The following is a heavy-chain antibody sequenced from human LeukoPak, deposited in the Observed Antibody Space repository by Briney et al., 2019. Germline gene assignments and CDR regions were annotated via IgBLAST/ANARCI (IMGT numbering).Heavy chain of an antibody. D-gene: IGHD2-21*02. J-gene: IGHJ4*02. V-gene: IGHV4-39*01. CDR2: IYYSGST. Sequence: SETLSLTCTVSGGSISSSSYYWDWIRQPPGKGLEWIGSIYYSGSTYYNPSLKSRVTISVDTSKNQLSLKLSSVTAADAAVYYCARHDLVVTATILDYWGQGTLVTVSS. CDR1: GGSISSSSYY. CDR3: ARHDLVVTATILDY.